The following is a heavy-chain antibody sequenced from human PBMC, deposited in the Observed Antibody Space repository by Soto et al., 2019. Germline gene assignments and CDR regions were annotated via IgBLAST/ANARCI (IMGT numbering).Heavy chain of an antibody. D-gene: IGHD6-13*01. Sequence: PSETLSLTCTVSGGSLSSSSYYWGWIRQPPGRGLEWIGSIYYSGNTNYNPSLKSRVTISVDTSKNQFSLKLSSVTAADTAVYYCARHKDTSTWYLLPDYWGQGTLVTVSS. V-gene: IGHV4-39*01. CDR2: IYYSGNT. J-gene: IGHJ4*02. CDR3: ARHKDTSTWYLLPDY. CDR1: GGSLSSSSYY.